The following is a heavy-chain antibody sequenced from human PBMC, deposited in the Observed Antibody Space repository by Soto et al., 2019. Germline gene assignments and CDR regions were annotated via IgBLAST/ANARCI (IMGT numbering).Heavy chain of an antibody. D-gene: IGHD3-10*01. J-gene: IGHJ6*04. CDR2: VSPPFRTS. CDR3: ARVLYYGSGSYSPYGMDV. Sequence: QVQLVQSGAEVKKPGSSVKVSCKTSGVSFNNNGIGWVRQAPGHGLEWMGGVSPPFRTSNYARKFQGRISIIADASTGTVNMELSSLTSEDTAQYYCARVLYYGSGSYSPYGMDVWGKGTTVSVSS. CDR1: GVSFNNNG. V-gene: IGHV1-69*01.